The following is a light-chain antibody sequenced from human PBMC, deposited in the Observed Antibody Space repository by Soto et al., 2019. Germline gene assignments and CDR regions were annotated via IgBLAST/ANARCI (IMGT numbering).Light chain of an antibody. J-gene: IGLJ3*02. CDR2: GNS. V-gene: IGLV1-40*01. CDR1: NSNIGAGYD. CDR3: QSYDSSLSGGV. Sequence: QSVVTQPPSVSGAPGQRVTISCTGSNSNIGAGYDVHWYQQLPGTAPKLLIYGNSNRPSGVPDRFSGSKSGTSASLAITGLQDEDEADYYCQSYDSSLSGGVFGGGTKLTVL.